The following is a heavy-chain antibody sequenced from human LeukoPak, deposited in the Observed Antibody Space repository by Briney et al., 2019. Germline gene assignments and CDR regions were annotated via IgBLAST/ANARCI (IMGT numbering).Heavy chain of an antibody. V-gene: IGHV3-23*01. CDR2: IGGDGGRT. CDR1: GFKFSSYA. D-gene: IGHD3-22*01. J-gene: IGHJ4*02. Sequence: GGSLRLSCAASGFKFSSYAMSWVRQAPGKGLEWVSAIGGDGGRTYYADSVKGRFTISRDNSENTVSVQMNSLRAGDTAVYYCAKDGPFPGYHDSSGIFDYWGQGTLVTVSS. CDR3: AKDGPFPGYHDSSGIFDY.